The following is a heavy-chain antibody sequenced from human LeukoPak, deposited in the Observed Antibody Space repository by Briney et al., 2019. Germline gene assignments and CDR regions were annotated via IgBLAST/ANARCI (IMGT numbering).Heavy chain of an antibody. J-gene: IGHJ4*02. CDR1: GGSISSGGYY. CDR2: IYNSGST. D-gene: IGHD3-22*01. CDR3: AREFRDSSGYPIPHFDY. V-gene: IGHV4-31*03. Sequence: SETLSLTCTVSGGSISSGGYYWSWIRQHLGKGLEWIGYIYNSGSTYYNPSLKSRVTISVDTSKNQFSLNLSSVTAADTAVYFCAREFRDSSGYPIPHFDYWGQGTLVTVSS.